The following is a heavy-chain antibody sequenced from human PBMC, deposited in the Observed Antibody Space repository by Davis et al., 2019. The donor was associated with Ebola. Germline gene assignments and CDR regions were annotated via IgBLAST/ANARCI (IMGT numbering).Heavy chain of an antibody. CDR2: IRYDGSNK. Sequence: GGSLRLSCAASGFTFSSYGMHWVCQAPGKGLEWVAFIRYDGSNKYYADSVKGRFTISRDNSKNTLYLQMNSLKASDTAMYYCAKQESLYGSSDYWGQGTLVTVSS. CDR1: GFTFSSYG. CDR3: AKQESLYGSSDY. J-gene: IGHJ4*02. D-gene: IGHD3-22*01. V-gene: IGHV3-30*02.